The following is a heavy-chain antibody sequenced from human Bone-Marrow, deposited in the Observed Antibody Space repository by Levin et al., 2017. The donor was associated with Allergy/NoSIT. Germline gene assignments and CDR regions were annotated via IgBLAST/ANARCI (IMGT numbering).Heavy chain of an antibody. V-gene: IGHV4-4*02. D-gene: IGHD3-10*01. CDR2: IYPSGST. J-gene: IGHJ4*02. CDR1: GVSISSKYW. Sequence: GSLRLSCAVSGVSISSKYWWSWVRQSPGKGLEWIGEIYPSGSTNYNPSLKSRVTISVDKSKKQFSLKLSSVTAAGTAVYYCARDLIYGSGNYFDFWGQGTLVTVSS. CDR3: ARDLIYGSGNYFDF.